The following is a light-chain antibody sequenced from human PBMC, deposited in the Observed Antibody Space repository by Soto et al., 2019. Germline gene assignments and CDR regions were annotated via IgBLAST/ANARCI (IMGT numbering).Light chain of an antibody. CDR3: CSYAGSSTSVV. CDR2: AGS. J-gene: IGLJ2*01. CDR1: SSDVGSYNL. Sequence: QSALTQPGSVSGSPGQSITISCTGTSSDVGSYNLVSWYQQHPGKAPKLMIYAGSKRPSGVSNRFSGSKSGNTASRTISGLQAEDEADYYCCSYAGSSTSVVFGGGTKLTVL. V-gene: IGLV2-23*01.